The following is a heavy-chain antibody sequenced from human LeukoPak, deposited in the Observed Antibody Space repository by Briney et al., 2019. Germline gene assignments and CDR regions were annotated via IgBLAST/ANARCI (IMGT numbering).Heavy chain of an antibody. V-gene: IGHV4-38-2*02. Sequence: SETLSLTCTVSGYSISSGYYWGWIRQPPGKGLEWIGTIYHSGSTYYNPSLKSRVTISVDTSKNQFSLKLSSVTAADTAVYYCANSIDFDYGDYYFDYWGQGALVTISS. CDR1: GYSISSGYY. CDR2: IYHSGST. D-gene: IGHD4-17*01. CDR3: ANSIDFDYGDYYFDY. J-gene: IGHJ4*02.